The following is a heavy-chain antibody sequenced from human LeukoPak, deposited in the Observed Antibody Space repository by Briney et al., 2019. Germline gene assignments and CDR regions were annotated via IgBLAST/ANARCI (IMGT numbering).Heavy chain of an antibody. CDR2: INHSGST. CDR1: GVSFSGYY. Sequence: SETLSLTCAVSGVSFSGYYWSWIRQPPGKGLEWIGEINHSGSTNYNPSPKSRVTISVDTSKNQFSLKLSSVTAADTAVYYCASLRITMVRGVLNYYGMDVWGKGTTVTVSS. V-gene: IGHV4-34*01. J-gene: IGHJ6*04. CDR3: ASLRITMVRGVLNYYGMDV. D-gene: IGHD3-10*01.